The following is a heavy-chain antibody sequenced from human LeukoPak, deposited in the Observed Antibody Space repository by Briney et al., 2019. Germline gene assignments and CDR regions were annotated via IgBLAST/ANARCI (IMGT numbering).Heavy chain of an antibody. Sequence: ASVKGSCKASGYTFTGYYMHWVRQAPGQGLEWMGWINPNSGGTNYAQKFQGRVTMTRDTSISTAYMELSRLRSDDTAVYYCARVNDYGDYVDYWGQGTLVTVSS. CDR1: GYTFTGYY. CDR2: INPNSGGT. J-gene: IGHJ4*02. D-gene: IGHD4-17*01. V-gene: IGHV1-2*02. CDR3: ARVNDYGDYVDY.